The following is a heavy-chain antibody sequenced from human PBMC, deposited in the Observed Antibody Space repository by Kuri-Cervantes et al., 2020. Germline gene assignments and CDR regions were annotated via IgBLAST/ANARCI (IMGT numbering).Heavy chain of an antibody. J-gene: IGHJ4*02. Sequence: ASVKVSCKASGYTFTSYGISWVRQAPGQGLEWMGWISAYNGDTNYAQKLQGRVTISRDTSATTAYMELSSLRSADTAVYYCARSYYDILTGFVNNPFDYWGQGTLVTVSS. CDR2: ISAYNGDT. V-gene: IGHV1-18*01. CDR1: GYTFTSYG. CDR3: ARSYYDILTGFVNNPFDY. D-gene: IGHD3-9*01.